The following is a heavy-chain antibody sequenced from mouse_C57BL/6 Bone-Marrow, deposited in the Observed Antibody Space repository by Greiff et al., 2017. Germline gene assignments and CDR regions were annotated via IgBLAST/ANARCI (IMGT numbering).Heavy chain of an antibody. CDR3: ACGGYYVYWYFDV. Sequence: DVKLQESVAELVRPGASVKLSCTASGFNIKNTYMHWVKQRPEQGLEWIGRIDPANGNTKYASKFQGKATITADTSSNTAYLQLSSLTSEDTAIYYCACGGYYVYWYFDVWGTGTTVTVSS. V-gene: IGHV14-3*01. CDR1: GFNIKNTY. CDR2: IDPANGNT. D-gene: IGHD2-3*01. J-gene: IGHJ1*03.